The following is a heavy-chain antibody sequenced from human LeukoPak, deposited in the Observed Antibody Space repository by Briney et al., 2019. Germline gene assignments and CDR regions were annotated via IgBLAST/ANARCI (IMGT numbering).Heavy chain of an antibody. CDR3: ARNSTNNYFDY. CDR1: GYSISSGYY. CDR2: IYHSGST. V-gene: IGHV4-38-2*01. J-gene: IGHJ4*02. Sequence: PSETLSLTCAVSGYSISSGYYWGWIRQPPGKGLEWIGSIYHSGSTHYNPSLKSRVTISVDTSKNQFSLKLNSVTAADTAVYYCARNSTNNYFDYWGQGTLVTVSS. D-gene: IGHD2-2*01.